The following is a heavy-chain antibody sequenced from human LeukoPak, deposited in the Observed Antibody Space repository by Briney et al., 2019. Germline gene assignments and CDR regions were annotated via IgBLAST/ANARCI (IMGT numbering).Heavy chain of an antibody. D-gene: IGHD6-19*01. Sequence: QPGGSLRLSCAASGFTFSSYAMNWVRQAPGKGLEWVSYITNNGTTIYYADSVKGRFTISRDNAENSLYLQMNSLGAEDTAIYYCARDQWLAYYYHGMDVWGQGTTVTVSS. CDR2: ITNNGTTI. CDR1: GFTFSSYA. CDR3: ARDQWLAYYYHGMDV. V-gene: IGHV3-48*03. J-gene: IGHJ6*02.